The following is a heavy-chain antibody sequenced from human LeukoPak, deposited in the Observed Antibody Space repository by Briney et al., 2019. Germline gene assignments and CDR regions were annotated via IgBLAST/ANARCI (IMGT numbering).Heavy chain of an antibody. CDR3: AKDEKKYEYSSSSYFDY. CDR2: ISYDGSNK. J-gene: IGHJ4*02. V-gene: IGHV3-30*18. CDR1: GFTFRSYG. D-gene: IGHD6-6*01. Sequence: GGSLRLSCAASGFTFRSYGMNWVRQAPGKGLEWVAVISYDGSNKYYADSVKGRFTISRDNSKNTLYLQMNSLRAEDTAVYYCAKDEKKYEYSSSSYFDYWGQGTLVTVSS.